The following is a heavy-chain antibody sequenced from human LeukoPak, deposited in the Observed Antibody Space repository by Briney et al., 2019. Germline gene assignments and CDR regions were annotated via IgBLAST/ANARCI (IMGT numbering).Heavy chain of an antibody. V-gene: IGHV1-2*02. D-gene: IGHD1-26*01. J-gene: IGHJ4*02. Sequence: ASVKVSCKASGYTFTGYYMHWVRQAPGQGLEWMGWINPNSGGTNYAQKFQGRVTMTRDKSIRTAYMELSRLTSDDTAVYYCARSGRGTYYYFDLWGQGTLVTVSS. CDR2: INPNSGGT. CDR1: GYTFTGYY. CDR3: ARSGRGTYYYFDL.